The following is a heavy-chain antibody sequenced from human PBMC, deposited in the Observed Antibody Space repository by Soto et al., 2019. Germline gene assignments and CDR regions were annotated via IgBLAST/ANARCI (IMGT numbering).Heavy chain of an antibody. CDR3: ARDSAPVTTASYYYGINV. Sequence: SVKVSCKASGGTFSSYAISWVRQAPGQGLEWMGGIIPIFGTANYIQRFQGRVTMTTDTSTTTAYMELRSLRSDDTAVYYCARDSAPVTTASYYYGINVWGQGTTVTVSS. D-gene: IGHD3-22*01. CDR2: IIPIFGTA. CDR1: GGTFSSYA. J-gene: IGHJ6*02. V-gene: IGHV1-69*05.